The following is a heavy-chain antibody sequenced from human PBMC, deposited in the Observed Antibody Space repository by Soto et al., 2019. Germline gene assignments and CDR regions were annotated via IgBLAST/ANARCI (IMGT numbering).Heavy chain of an antibody. CDR1: GFTFSSYA. V-gene: IGHV3-30-3*01. D-gene: IGHD2-21*02. J-gene: IGHJ4*02. CDR2: ISYDGSNK. Sequence: HPGGSLRLSCAASGFTFSSYAMHWVRQAPGKGLEWVAVISYDGSNKYYADSVKGRFTISRDNSKNTLYLQMNSLRAEDTAVYYCARYDQGDFGIGYWGPGTLVPVSA. CDR3: ARYDQGDFGIGY.